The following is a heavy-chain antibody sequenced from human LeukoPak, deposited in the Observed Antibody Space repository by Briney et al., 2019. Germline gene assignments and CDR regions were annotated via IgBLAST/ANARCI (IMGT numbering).Heavy chain of an antibody. D-gene: IGHD6-19*01. CDR3: AKTSSSGWYAFDS. V-gene: IGHV3-23*01. Sequence: QPGGSLRLSCAASGFTFSRYPMSWVRQAPGKGLEWVSTLSAAGGSTYYADSVRGRFTISRDDSKNTLYLQMFSLRAEDTALYYCAKTSSSGWYAFDSWGQGTLVTVSS. CDR2: LSAAGGST. CDR1: GFTFSRYP. J-gene: IGHJ4*02.